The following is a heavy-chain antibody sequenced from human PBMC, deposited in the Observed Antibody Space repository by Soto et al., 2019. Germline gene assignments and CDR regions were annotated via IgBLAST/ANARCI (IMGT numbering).Heavy chain of an antibody. CDR1: GDSISNYY. V-gene: IGHV4-59*01. CDR2: IYHSGNT. J-gene: IGHJ4*02. Sequence: QVQLQESGPGLVKPSETLSLTCTVSGDSISNYYWSWIRQAPGKGLEWIGFIYHSGNTNYNPSLKSRVTMSIDTSKSQFSLKLNSVTAADTAVYYCARDQGIASSGPFDYWGPGTPVTVSS. D-gene: IGHD6-13*01. CDR3: ARDQGIASSGPFDY.